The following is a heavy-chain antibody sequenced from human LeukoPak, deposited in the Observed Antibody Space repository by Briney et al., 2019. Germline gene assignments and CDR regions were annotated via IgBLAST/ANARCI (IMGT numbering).Heavy chain of an antibody. CDR1: GFTFSSYS. V-gene: IGHV3-48*02. J-gene: IGHJ6*03. D-gene: IGHD2-15*01. Sequence: GGSLRLSCAASGFTFSSYSMNWVRQAPGKGLEWVSYISSSSSTIYYADSVKGRFTIPRDNAKNSLYLQMNSLRDEDTAVYYCARLPYCSGGSCYSDYYYYMDVWGKGTTVTVSS. CDR2: ISSSSSTI. CDR3: ARLPYCSGGSCYSDYYYYMDV.